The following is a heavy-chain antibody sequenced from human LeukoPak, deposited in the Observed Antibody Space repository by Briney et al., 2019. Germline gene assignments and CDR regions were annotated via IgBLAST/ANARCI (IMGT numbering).Heavy chain of an antibody. CDR1: GYTFTSYY. V-gene: IGHV1-46*01. CDR2: INPSGGST. J-gene: IGHJ4*02. Sequence: ASVKVSCKASGYTFTSYYMHWVRQAPGQGLEWMGIINPSGGSTSYAQKFQGRVTMTRDTSTSTVYTELSSLRSEDTAVYYCARDRSGENSETNFDYWGQGTLVTVSS. D-gene: IGHD6-19*01. CDR3: ARDRSGENSETNFDY.